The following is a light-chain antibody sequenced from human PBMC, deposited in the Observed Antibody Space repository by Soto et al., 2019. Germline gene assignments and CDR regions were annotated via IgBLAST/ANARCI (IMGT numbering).Light chain of an antibody. CDR2: YND. V-gene: IGLV1-44*01. CDR1: PSNVASNT. CDR3: AAWDDTLKRYV. J-gene: IGLJ1*01. Sequence: QSALTHPPPAPQTPGQTVPLSCSGSPSNVASNTVNWYQHRPGTAPKLLICYNDQRPSGVPDRFAGSKSGTSASLAISGLQSEDESDYYCAAWDDTLKRYVFGTGTKVTVL.